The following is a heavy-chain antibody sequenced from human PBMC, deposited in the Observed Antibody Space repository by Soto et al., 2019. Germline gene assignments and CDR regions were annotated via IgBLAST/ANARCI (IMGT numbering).Heavy chain of an antibody. D-gene: IGHD2-21*02. CDR2: ISYDGSNK. J-gene: IGHJ4*02. V-gene: IGHV3-30-3*02. Sequence: QVQLVESGGGVVQPGRSLRLSCAASGFIFSSYAMHLVRQAPGKGLEWVAVISYDGSNKYYADSVRGRFTISRDNSKNTLYLQVNSLRGEDTAVYYCAKELQRSFDYWGQGTLVTVSS. CDR1: GFIFSSYA. CDR3: AKELQRSFDY.